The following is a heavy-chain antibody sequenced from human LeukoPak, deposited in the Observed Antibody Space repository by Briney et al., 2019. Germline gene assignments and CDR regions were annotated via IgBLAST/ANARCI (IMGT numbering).Heavy chain of an antibody. J-gene: IGHJ4*02. CDR1: GYTLTELS. D-gene: IGHD2-2*01. V-gene: IGHV1-24*01. Sequence: GASVKVSCKVSGYTLTELSMHWVRQAPGKGLEWMGGFDPEDGETVYAQKFQGRVTMTEDTSTDTAYMELSSLRSEDTAVYYCARDWDGDIVVVPAAAVFDYWGQGTLVTVSS. CDR3: ARDWDGDIVVVPAAAVFDY. CDR2: FDPEDGET.